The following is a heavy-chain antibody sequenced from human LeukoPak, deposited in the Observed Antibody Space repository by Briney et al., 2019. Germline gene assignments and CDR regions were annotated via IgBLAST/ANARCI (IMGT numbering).Heavy chain of an antibody. J-gene: IGHJ4*02. CDR2: THYRSKWYN. Sequence: QTLSLTCAISGDSVSSNSAAWNWIRQSPSRGLEWLGRTHYRSKWYNDYAVSVKSRITINPDTSKNQFSLQLNSVTPEDTAVYYCARAPDSGYSYGYPRSYFDYWGQGTLVTVSS. CDR3: ARAPDSGYSYGYPRSYFDY. CDR1: GDSVSSNSAA. D-gene: IGHD5-18*01. V-gene: IGHV6-1*01.